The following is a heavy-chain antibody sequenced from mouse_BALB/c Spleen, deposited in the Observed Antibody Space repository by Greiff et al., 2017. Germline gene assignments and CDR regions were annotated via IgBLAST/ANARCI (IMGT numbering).Heavy chain of an antibody. V-gene: IGHV5-12-2*01. D-gene: IGHD1-1*01. Sequence: EVKLMESGGGLVQPGGSLKLSCAASGFTFSSYTMSWVRQTPEKRLEWVAYISNGGGSTYYPDTVKGRFTISRDNAKNTLYLQMSSLTSEDTAMYYCARHDHYGSSLFAYWGQGTLVTVSA. CDR3: ARHDHYGSSLFAY. CDR1: GFTFSSYT. CDR2: ISNGGGST. J-gene: IGHJ3*01.